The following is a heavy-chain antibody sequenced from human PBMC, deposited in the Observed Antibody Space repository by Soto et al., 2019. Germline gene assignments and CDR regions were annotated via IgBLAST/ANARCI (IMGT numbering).Heavy chain of an antibody. CDR3: ARRALVPAADYYYMDV. Sequence: ASVKVSCKASGYTFPSYDINWVRQATGQGLEWMGWMNPNSGNTGNAQKFQGRVTMTRNTSISTAYMELSSLRSEDTAVYYCARRALVPAADYYYMDVWGKGTTVTVSS. CDR1: GYTFPSYD. V-gene: IGHV1-8*01. D-gene: IGHD2-2*01. CDR2: MNPNSGNT. J-gene: IGHJ6*03.